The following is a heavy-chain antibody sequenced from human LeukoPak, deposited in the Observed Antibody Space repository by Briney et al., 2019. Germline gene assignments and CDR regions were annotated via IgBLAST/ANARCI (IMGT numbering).Heavy chain of an antibody. Sequence: SVKVSCTASGGTFSSYAISWVRQAPGQGLEWMGGIIPIFGTANYAQKFQGRVTITADESTSTAYMELSSLRSEDTAVYYCARFVDTAMVKPYWGQGTLVTVSS. V-gene: IGHV1-69*13. CDR1: GGTFSSYA. J-gene: IGHJ4*02. CDR3: ARFVDTAMVKPY. CDR2: IIPIFGTA. D-gene: IGHD5-18*01.